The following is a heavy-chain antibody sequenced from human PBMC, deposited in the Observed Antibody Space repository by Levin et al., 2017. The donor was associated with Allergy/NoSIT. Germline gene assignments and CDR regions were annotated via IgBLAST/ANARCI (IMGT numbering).Heavy chain of an antibody. D-gene: IGHD3-10*01. J-gene: IGHJ4*02. V-gene: IGHV3-30*18. CDR2: ISYDGSNK. CDR3: AKDDLNYGSGYFDY. CDR1: GFTFSSYG. Sequence: GESLKISCAASGFTFSSYGMHWVRQAPGKGLEWVAVISYDGSNKYYADSVKGRFTISRDNSKNTLYLQMNSLRAEDTAVYYCAKDDLNYGSGYFDYWGQGTLVTVSS.